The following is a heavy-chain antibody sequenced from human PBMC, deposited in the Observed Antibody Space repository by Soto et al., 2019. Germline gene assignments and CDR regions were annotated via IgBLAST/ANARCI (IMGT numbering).Heavy chain of an antibody. CDR2: ISYDGSNK. Sequence: GGSLRLSCAASGFTFSSYGMHWVRQAPGKGLEWVAVISYDGSNKYYADSVKGRFTISRDNSKNTLYLQMNSLRAEDTAVYYCAKDAWYSSSQYGMDVWGQGTTVTVSS. CDR3: AKDAWYSSSQYGMDV. J-gene: IGHJ6*02. D-gene: IGHD6-13*01. CDR1: GFTFSSYG. V-gene: IGHV3-30*18.